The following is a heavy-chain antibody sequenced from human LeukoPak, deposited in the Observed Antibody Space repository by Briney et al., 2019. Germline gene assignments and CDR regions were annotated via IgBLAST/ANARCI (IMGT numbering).Heavy chain of an antibody. J-gene: IGHJ3*02. CDR3: ARTYDFGIGPPGDAFDN. CDR2: IRGRSDTT. CDR1: GFTFTMFS. V-gene: IGHV3-48*01. D-gene: IGHD3-3*01. Sequence: GGSLRLSCAASGFTFTMFSMNWLRQAPGKGLEWIAFIRGRSDTTYYADSVQGRFTISRDNAEDSVYLQMNSLRVEDTAVYYCARTYDFGIGPPGDAFDNWGQGTLVTVFS.